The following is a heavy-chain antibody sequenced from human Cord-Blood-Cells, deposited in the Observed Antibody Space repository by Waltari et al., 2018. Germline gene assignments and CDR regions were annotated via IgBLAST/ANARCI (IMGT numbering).Heavy chain of an antibody. CDR2: INHSGST. Sequence: QVQLQQWGAGLLKPSETLSLTCAVYGGSFSGYYWSWIRQPLGKGLEWIGEINHSGSTNYNPSLKSRVTISVDTSKNQFSLKLSSVTAADTAVYYCARHVPDYYDSSGYYLDYWGQGTLVTVSS. V-gene: IGHV4-34*01. D-gene: IGHD3-22*01. CDR3: ARHVPDYYDSSGYYLDY. J-gene: IGHJ4*02. CDR1: GGSFSGYY.